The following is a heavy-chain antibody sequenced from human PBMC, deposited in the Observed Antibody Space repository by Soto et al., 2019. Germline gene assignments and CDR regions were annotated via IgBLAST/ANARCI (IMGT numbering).Heavy chain of an antibody. CDR3: AREGALKPFSS. CDR2: ISGSSIYI. V-gene: IGHV3-21*01. Sequence: GGSLRLSCVASGFTFSNYNVNWVRQAPGKGLEWVSHISGSSIYIHYADSVRGRFTISRDNAKNSVYLQMDSLRVEDTAVYYCAREGALKPFSSWGQGALVTVSS. CDR1: GFTFSNYN. J-gene: IGHJ5*02.